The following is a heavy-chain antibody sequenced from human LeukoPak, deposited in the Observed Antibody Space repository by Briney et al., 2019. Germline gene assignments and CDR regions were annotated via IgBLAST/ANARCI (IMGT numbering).Heavy chain of an antibody. CDR1: GFTFSSYS. Sequence: GGSLRLSFAASGFTFSSYSMNWVRQAPGKGLEWVSSISSSSSYIYYADSVKGRFTISRDNAKNSLYLQMNSLRAEDTAVYYCANGSGAHFDYWGQGTLVTVSS. J-gene: IGHJ4*02. D-gene: IGHD3-3*01. CDR3: ANGSGAHFDY. CDR2: ISSSSSYI. V-gene: IGHV3-21*01.